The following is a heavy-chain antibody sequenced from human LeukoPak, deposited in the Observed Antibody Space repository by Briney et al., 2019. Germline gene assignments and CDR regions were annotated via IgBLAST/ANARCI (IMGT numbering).Heavy chain of an antibody. CDR3: ARQSITMVRGVPNIDY. V-gene: IGHV5-51*01. Sequence: GEALKSSCKGSGYSFTSYWSGWGRQMPGKGREGMGIIYPGDSDTRYSPSVQGQVTISADKSISTAYLQWSSLKASDTAMYYCARQSITMVRGVPNIDYWGQGTLVTVSS. J-gene: IGHJ4*02. CDR1: GYSFTSYW. CDR2: IYPGDSDT. D-gene: IGHD3-10*01.